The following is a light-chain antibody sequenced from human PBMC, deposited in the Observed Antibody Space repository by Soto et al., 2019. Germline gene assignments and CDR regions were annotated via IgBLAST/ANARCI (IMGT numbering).Light chain of an antibody. J-gene: IGLJ1*01. CDR2: RNN. CDR1: SSNIGSNY. Sequence: QSVLTQPPSASATPGQRVTISCSGSSSNIGSNYVYWYQQLPGTAPKLLIYRNNQRPSGAPHRSSGPTSGTSASLPISGLRCEDVVDYYCAACEDRQSGSYGFGTGTKVA. V-gene: IGLV1-47*01. CDR3: AACEDRQSGSYG.